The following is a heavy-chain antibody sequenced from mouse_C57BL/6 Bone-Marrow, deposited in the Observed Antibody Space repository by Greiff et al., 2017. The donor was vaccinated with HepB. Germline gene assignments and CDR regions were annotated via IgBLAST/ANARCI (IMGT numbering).Heavy chain of an antibody. CDR3: ARDGLLRYPY. V-gene: IGHV1-81*01. CDR2: IYPRSGNT. D-gene: IGHD1-1*01. J-gene: IGHJ2*01. Sequence: QVQLKESGAELARPGASVKLSCKASGYTFTSYGISWVKQRTGQGLEWIGEIYPRSGNTYYNEKFKGKATLTADKSSSTAYMELRSLTSEDSAVYFCARDGLLRYPYWGQGTTLTVSS. CDR1: GYTFTSYG.